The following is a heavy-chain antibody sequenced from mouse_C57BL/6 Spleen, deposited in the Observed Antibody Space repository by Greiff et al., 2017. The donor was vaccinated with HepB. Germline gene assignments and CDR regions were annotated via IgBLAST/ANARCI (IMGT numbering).Heavy chain of an antibody. CDR1: GFSLTSYG. CDR3: AKTLTTVEAMDY. D-gene: IGHD1-1*01. CDR2: IWRGGST. Sequence: VQGVESGPGLVQPSQSLSITCTVSGFSLTSYGVHWVRQSPGKGLEWLGVIWRGGSTDYNAAFMSRLSITKDNSKSQVFFKMNSLQADDTAIYYCAKTLTTVEAMDYWGQGTSVTVSS. J-gene: IGHJ4*01. V-gene: IGHV2-5*01.